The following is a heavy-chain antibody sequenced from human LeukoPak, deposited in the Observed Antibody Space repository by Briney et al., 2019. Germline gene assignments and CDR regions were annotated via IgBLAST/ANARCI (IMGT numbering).Heavy chain of an antibody. D-gene: IGHD2-15*01. CDR2: IKQDGSET. V-gene: IGHV3-7*01. J-gene: IGHJ4*02. CDR3: ARPSFTQGSYFDY. Sequence: GGSLRLSCAASGFTFISYWMSWVRQAPGKGLEWVANIKQDGSETYYVDSVKGRFTISRDNAKNSLYLQMNSLSAEDTAVYYCARPSFTQGSYFDYWGQGTLVTVSS. CDR1: GFTFISYW.